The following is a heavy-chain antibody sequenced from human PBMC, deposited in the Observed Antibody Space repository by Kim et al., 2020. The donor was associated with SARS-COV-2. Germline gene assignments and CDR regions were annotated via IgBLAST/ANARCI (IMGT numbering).Heavy chain of an antibody. V-gene: IGHV3-23*01. J-gene: IGHJ4*02. CDR2: SDSGGRT. Sequence: SDSGGRTHYADAVKGRFTTSRDNSKNTRYLQLNSLRAEDTAVHYCSASDYWGQGTLVTVSS. CDR3: SASDY.